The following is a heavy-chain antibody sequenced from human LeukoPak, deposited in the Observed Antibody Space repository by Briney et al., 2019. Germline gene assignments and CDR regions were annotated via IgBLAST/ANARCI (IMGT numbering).Heavy chain of an antibody. V-gene: IGHV1-69*05. J-gene: IGHJ6*03. Sequence: SVTVSCKASGGTFSSYAISWVRQAPGQGLEWMGGIIPIFGTANYAQKFRGRVTSTTDESTSTVYMELSSLRSEDTAVYYCARGSYYDFWSDRFYYMDVWGKGTTVTVSS. D-gene: IGHD3-3*01. CDR2: IIPIFGTA. CDR3: ARGSYYDFWSDRFYYMDV. CDR1: GGTFSSYA.